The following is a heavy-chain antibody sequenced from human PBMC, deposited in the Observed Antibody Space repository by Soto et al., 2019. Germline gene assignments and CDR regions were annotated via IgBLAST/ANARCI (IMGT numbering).Heavy chain of an antibody. CDR2: IDPSDSYT. CDR3: ARRKIAAAVDNWFDP. Sequence: HGESLKISCKGSGYSFTSYWISWVRQMPGKGLEWMGRIDPSDSYTNYSPSFQGHVTISADKSISTAYLQWSSLKASDTAMYYCARRKIAAAVDNWFDPWGQGTLVTVSS. J-gene: IGHJ5*02. D-gene: IGHD6-13*01. V-gene: IGHV5-10-1*01. CDR1: GYSFTSYW.